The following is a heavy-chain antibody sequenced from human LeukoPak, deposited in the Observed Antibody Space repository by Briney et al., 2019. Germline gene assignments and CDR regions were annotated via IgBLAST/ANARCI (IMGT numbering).Heavy chain of an antibody. CDR3: ARSGHDYGDYELWGLNYYYYGMDV. J-gene: IGHJ6*02. Sequence: PGGSLRLSCAASGFTFSSYGMHWVRQAPGKGLEWVAVISYDGSNKYYADSVKGRFTISRDNSKNTLYLQMNSLRAEDTAVYYCARSGHDYGDYELWGLNYYYYGMDVWGQGTTVTVSS. CDR2: ISYDGSNK. D-gene: IGHD4-17*01. V-gene: IGHV3-30*03. CDR1: GFTFSSYG.